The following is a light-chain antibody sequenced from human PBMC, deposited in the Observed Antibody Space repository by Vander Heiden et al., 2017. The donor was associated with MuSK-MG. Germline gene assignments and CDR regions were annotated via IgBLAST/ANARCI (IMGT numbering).Light chain of an antibody. CDR2: LGS. CDR1: QSLLHSNVYNY. CDR3: RQALQTPRT. V-gene: IGKV2-28*01. Sequence: DIVMTQSPLSLLVTPGEPASISCRSSQSLLHSNVYNYLDWYLQKPGQSPQLLIYLGSNRASGVPDRFSGSGSGTDFTLKISRVEAEDVGVYYCRQALQTPRTFGQGTKMXIK. J-gene: IGKJ2*01.